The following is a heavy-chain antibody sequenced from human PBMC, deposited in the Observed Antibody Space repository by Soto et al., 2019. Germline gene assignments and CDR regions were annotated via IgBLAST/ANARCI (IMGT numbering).Heavy chain of an antibody. Sequence: SETLSLTCTVSGGSISNYYWNWIRQPPGMALEWIGEINHLGSINYNPSLKSRVTMSVDTSKNQFSLTLNSVTAADTATYYCARGGISHWAYFYYMDVWDRGTTVTVSS. D-gene: IGHD2-21*01. V-gene: IGHV4-34*01. CDR1: GGSISNYY. J-gene: IGHJ6*03. CDR2: INHLGSI. CDR3: ARGGISHWAYFYYMDV.